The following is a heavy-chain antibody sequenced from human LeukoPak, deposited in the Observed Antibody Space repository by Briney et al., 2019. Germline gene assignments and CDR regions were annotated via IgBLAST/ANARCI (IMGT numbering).Heavy chain of an antibody. CDR3: ARGGSGWYRSNFDY. CDR1: GGSFSGYY. J-gene: IGHJ4*02. D-gene: IGHD6-19*01. V-gene: IGHV4-34*01. Sequence: SETLSLTCAVYGGSFSGYYRSWIRQPPGKGLEWIGEINHSGSTNYNPSLKSRVTISVDTSKNQFSLKLSSVTAADTAVYYCARGGSGWYRSNFDYWGQGTLVTVSS. CDR2: INHSGST.